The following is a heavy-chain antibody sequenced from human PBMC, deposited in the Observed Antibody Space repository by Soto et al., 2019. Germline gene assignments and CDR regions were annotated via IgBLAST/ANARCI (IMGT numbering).Heavy chain of an antibody. V-gene: IGHV1-46*03. Sequence: QVQLVQSGAEVKKPGASVKVSCKASGYTFTSYYMHWVRQAPGQGLEWMGIINPSGGSTSYAQKFQGRVTMTRDTSTSRVYMELSSLRSEDTAVYYCARVWGYCSSTSCRDYYYYYYGMDVWGQGTTVTVSS. J-gene: IGHJ6*02. D-gene: IGHD2-2*01. CDR3: ARVWGYCSSTSCRDYYYYYYGMDV. CDR1: GYTFTSYY. CDR2: INPSGGST.